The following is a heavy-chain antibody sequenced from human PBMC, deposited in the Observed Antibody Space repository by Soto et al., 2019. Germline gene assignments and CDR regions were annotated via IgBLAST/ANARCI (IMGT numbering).Heavy chain of an antibody. J-gene: IGHJ6*03. CDR3: TRASYYDFWSGYYEVSHYYYYMDV. CDR1: GFTFGDYA. CDR2: IRSKAYGGTT. D-gene: IGHD3-3*01. V-gene: IGHV3-49*03. Sequence: GGSLRLSCTASGFTFGDYAMSWFRQAPGKGLEWVGFIRSKAYGGTTEYAASVKGRFTISRDDSKSIAYLQMNSLKTEDTAVYYCTRASYYDFWSGYYEVSHYYYYMDVWGKGTTVTVSS.